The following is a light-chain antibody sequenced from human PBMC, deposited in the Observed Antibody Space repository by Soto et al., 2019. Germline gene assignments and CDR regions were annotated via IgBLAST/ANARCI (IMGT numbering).Light chain of an antibody. CDR3: NSYTSSSTHV. CDR1: SSDIGGFKY. CDR2: DVS. V-gene: IGLV2-14*01. J-gene: IGLJ1*01. Sequence: QSALTQPASVSGSPGQSITISCTGTSSDIGGFKYVSWFQQHPGKAPKLMIYDVSNRPSGVSNRFSGSKSGNTASLTISGLQAEDEADYYCNSYTSSSTHVFGTGTQLTVL.